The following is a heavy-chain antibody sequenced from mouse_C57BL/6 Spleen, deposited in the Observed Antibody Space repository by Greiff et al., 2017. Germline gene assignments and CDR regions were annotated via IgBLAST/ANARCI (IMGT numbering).Heavy chain of an antibody. D-gene: IGHD2-4*01. V-gene: IGHV5-4*01. CDR3: ARDRRDYDYDGYFDV. CDR1: GFTFSSYA. Sequence: EVQLVESGGGLVKPGGSLKLSCAASGFTFSSYAMSWVRQTPEKRLEWVATISDGGSYTYYPHNVKGRFTITRDNAKNNLYLQMSHLKSEDTAMYYCARDRRDYDYDGYFDVWGTGTTVTVSS. J-gene: IGHJ1*03. CDR2: ISDGGSYT.